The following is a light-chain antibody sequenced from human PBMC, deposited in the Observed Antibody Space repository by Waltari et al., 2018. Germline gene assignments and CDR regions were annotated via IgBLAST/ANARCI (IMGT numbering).Light chain of an antibody. J-gene: IGLJ1*01. CDR3: QAWDNSMGV. Sequence: LGDKYACWYQQKPGQSPVLVIYQDRKRPSGIPERFSGSNSGNTATLTISGTQAMDEADYYCQAWDNSMGVFGTGTKVTVL. V-gene: IGLV3-1*01. CDR1: LGDKY. CDR2: QDR.